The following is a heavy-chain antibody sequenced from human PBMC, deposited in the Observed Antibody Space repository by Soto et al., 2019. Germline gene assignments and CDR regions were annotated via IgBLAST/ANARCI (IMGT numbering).Heavy chain of an antibody. CDR1: GYPFTDLY. CDR3: ARHNYGALDY. V-gene: IGHV1-2*02. J-gene: IGHJ4*02. CDR2: IDPRSGAS. D-gene: IGHD2-21*01. Sequence: ASVKVSCKPSGYPFTDLYIHWVRQAPGLGLEWMGLIDPRSGASRKTRRLQGRFTMTRDTSTNTVYMEVSSLRSDDTAVYFCARHNYGALDYWGQGTLVTV.